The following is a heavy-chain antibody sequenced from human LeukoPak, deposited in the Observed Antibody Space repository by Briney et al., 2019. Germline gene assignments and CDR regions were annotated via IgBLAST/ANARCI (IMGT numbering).Heavy chain of an antibody. J-gene: IGHJ4*02. CDR2: INKDGSDK. V-gene: IGHV3-7*01. Sequence: GGSLRLSCAASGFTFNMYWMTWVRQAPGKGLESVAYINKDGSDKYYVDSVKGRFTVSRDSTKNSLYLQMNSLRAEDTAVYYCARDAGYGGNSDYWGQGTLVTVSS. CDR3: ARDAGYGGNSDY. CDR1: GFTFNMYW. D-gene: IGHD4-23*01.